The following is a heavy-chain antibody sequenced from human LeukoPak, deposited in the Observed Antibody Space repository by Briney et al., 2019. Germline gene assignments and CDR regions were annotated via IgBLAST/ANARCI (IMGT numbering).Heavy chain of an antibody. CDR2: IYNTVST. Sequence: SETLSLTCTVSGGSISGYYWSWIRQPPGKGLEWIGYIYNTVSTNSNLSLKSRVTISEDTSKNQFSLKLTSVTAADTAVYYCARLWYGESSFDYWGQGSLVTVSS. CDR3: ARLWYGESSFDY. V-gene: IGHV4-59*01. CDR1: GGSISGYY. D-gene: IGHD3-10*01. J-gene: IGHJ4*02.